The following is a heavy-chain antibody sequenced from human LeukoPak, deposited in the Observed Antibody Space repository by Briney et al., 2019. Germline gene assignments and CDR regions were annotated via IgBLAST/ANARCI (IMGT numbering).Heavy chain of an antibody. D-gene: IGHD6-19*01. V-gene: IGHV4-39*07. Sequence: SETLSLTCTVSGGSISSSTYYWGWIRQPPGKGLEWIGEIYHSGSTNYNPSLKSRVTISVDKSKNQFSLKLSSVTAADTAVYYCARRYSSGWYVRDYWGQGTLVTVSS. CDR3: ARRYSSGWYVRDY. CDR2: IYHSGST. J-gene: IGHJ4*02. CDR1: GGSISSSTYY.